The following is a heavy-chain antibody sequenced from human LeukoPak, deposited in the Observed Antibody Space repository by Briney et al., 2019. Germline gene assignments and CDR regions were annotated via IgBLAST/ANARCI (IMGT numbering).Heavy chain of an antibody. D-gene: IGHD6-13*01. V-gene: IGHV6-1*01. CDR1: GDSVSSNSAA. J-gene: IGHJ6*02. CDR2: TYYRSKWYN. Sequence: SQTLSLTCAISGDSVSSNSAAWNWIRQSPSRGLEWLGRTYYRSKWYNDYAVSVKSRITINPDTSKNQFSLQLNSVAPEDTAVYYCAAAGDTYYYYGMDVWGQGTTVTVSS. CDR3: AAAGDTYYYYGMDV.